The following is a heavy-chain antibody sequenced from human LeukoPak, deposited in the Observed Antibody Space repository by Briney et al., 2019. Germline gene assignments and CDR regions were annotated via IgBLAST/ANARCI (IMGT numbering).Heavy chain of an antibody. CDR1: GGSISSSSYY. CDR3: ARHLVVPAAMIDY. Sequence: SETLSLTCTVSGGSISSSSYYWGWIRQPPGKGLEWIGSIYYSGSTYYNPSLKSRVTISVDTSKNQFSLKLSSVTAADTAVYCCARHLVVPAAMIDYWGQGTLVTVSS. D-gene: IGHD2-2*01. CDR2: IYYSGST. V-gene: IGHV4-39*01. J-gene: IGHJ4*02.